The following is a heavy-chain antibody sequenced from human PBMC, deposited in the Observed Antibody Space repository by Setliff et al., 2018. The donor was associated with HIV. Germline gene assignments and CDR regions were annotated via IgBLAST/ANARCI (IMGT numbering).Heavy chain of an antibody. J-gene: IGHJ4*02. CDR3: ARRASKASLDY. CDR2: IYPGDSDT. V-gene: IGHV5-51*01. Sequence: LGESLTISCKGSGYTFTSYWIGWVRQMPGKGLEWMGIIYPGDSDTRYSPSFQGRVTISADKSINTAYLQWSSLQASDTAMYYCARRASKASLDYWGQGTLVTVS. CDR1: GYTFTSYW.